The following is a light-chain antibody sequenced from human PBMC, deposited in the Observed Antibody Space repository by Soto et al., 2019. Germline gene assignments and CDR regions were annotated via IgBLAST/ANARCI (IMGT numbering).Light chain of an antibody. CDR2: DVS. CDR1: QSVTSY. CDR3: QQRSNWPPEIT. J-gene: IGKJ5*01. Sequence: EIVLTQSPATLSLSPVERATLSCMASQSVTSYLAWYQQKPGQAPRLLIYDVSNRASGIPARFSGSGSETDFTPTISSLEPEDFAVYYCQQRSNWPPEITFGQGTRLEIK. V-gene: IGKV3-11*01.